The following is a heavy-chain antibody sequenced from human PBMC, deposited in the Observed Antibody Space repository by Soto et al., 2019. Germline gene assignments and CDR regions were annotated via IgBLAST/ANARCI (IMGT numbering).Heavy chain of an antibody. Sequence: EVQLVESGGGLVQPGGSLRLSCAASGFTFSSYWMHWVRQAPGKGLVWVSRINSDGSSTSYADSVKGRFTISRDNAKNTLYLQMNSLRAEDTAVYYCVRDRGHYWYFDLWGRGTLVTVSS. V-gene: IGHV3-74*01. D-gene: IGHD1-26*01. CDR2: INSDGSST. CDR3: VRDRGHYWYFDL. J-gene: IGHJ2*01. CDR1: GFTFSSYW.